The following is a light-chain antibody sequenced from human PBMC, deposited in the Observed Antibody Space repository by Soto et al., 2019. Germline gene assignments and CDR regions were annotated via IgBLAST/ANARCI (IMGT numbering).Light chain of an antibody. CDR1: SSNIGTNT. Sequence: QSVLTQPPSASGTPGQRVSISCSGGSSNIGTNTVNWYQHLPGTAPKLLIFSNDERPSGVPDRFSGSKSGTSASLAISGLQSDDEADYYCCSYAGSSTFFVFGTGTKVTVL. V-gene: IGLV1-44*01. CDR2: SND. CDR3: CSYAGSSTFFV. J-gene: IGLJ1*01.